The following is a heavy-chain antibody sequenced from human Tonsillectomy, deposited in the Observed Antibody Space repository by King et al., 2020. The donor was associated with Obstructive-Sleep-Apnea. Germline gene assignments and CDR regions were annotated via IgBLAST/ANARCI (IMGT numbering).Heavy chain of an antibody. D-gene: IGHD3-16*01. J-gene: IGHJ3*02. CDR2: IIPIFGTE. CDR3: AKARRGRLNAYDI. CDR1: GGSISSYA. Sequence: QLVQSGAEVKKPGSSVKVSCKASGGSISSYAMDWVRQAPGQGLEWMGGIIPIFGTENYAQRFQGRVTVTADESTSTVYMELSSLRSEDTAVYYCAKARRGRLNAYDIWGQGTMVTVSS. V-gene: IGHV1-69*01.